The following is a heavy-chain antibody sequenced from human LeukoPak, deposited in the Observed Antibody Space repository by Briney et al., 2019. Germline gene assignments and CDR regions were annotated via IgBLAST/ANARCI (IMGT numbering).Heavy chain of an antibody. CDR2: IYYSGST. J-gene: IGHJ5*02. CDR3: ARRRDYYGSGSYNWFDP. CDR1: GGSISSYY. Sequence: PSETLSLTCTVSGGSISSYYWSWIRQPPGKGLEWIGYIYYSGSTNYNPSLKSRVTISVDTSKNQFSLKLSSVTAADTAVYYCARRRDYYGSGSYNWFDPWGQGTLVTVSS. D-gene: IGHD3-10*01. V-gene: IGHV4-59*08.